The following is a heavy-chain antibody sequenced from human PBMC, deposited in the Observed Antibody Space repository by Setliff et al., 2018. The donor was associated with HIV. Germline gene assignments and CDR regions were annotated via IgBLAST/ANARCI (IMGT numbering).Heavy chain of an antibody. CDR2: IYYSGST. CDR3: ARDEGVVAATETYYYNGLDV. D-gene: IGHD2-15*01. CDR1: GGSITSGTYY. V-gene: IGHV4-31*03. J-gene: IGHJ6*02. Sequence: PSETLSLICTVSGGSITSGTYYWNWIRQHPGKGLEWIGYIYYSGSTYYNPSLKSRITISVDTSKNQFSLTLNSVTAADTAVYYCARDEGVVAATETYYYNGLDVWGQGTTVTVSS.